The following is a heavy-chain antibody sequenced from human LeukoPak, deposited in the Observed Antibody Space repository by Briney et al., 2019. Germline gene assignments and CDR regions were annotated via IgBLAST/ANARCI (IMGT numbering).Heavy chain of an antibody. CDR3: ARVGGLAYCGGDCYRFDY. J-gene: IGHJ4*02. CDR1: GFTFSSYS. CDR2: ISSSSSTI. D-gene: IGHD2-21*01. Sequence: GGSLRLSRAASGFTFSSYSMNWVRQAPGKGLEWVSYISSSSSTIYYADSVKGRFTISRDNAKNSLYLQMNSLRAEDTAVYYCARVGGLAYCGGDCYRFDYWGQGTLVTVSS. V-gene: IGHV3-48*01.